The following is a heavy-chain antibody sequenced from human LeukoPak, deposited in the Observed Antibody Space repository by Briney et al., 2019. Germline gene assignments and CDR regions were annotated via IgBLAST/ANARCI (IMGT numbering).Heavy chain of an antibody. D-gene: IGHD2-15*01. V-gene: IGHV4-61*01. CDR1: GGSISSSSYY. CDR3: ARERYCSGGSCYPDY. Sequence: PSETLSLTGTVSGGSISSSSYYWSWIRQPPGKGLEWIGYIYYSGSTNYNPSLKSRVTISVDTSKNQFSLKLSSVTAADTAVYYCARERYCSGGSCYPDYWGQGTLVTVSS. J-gene: IGHJ4*02. CDR2: IYYSGST.